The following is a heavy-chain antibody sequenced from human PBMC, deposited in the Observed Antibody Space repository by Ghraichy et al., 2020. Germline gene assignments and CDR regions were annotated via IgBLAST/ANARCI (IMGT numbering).Heavy chain of an antibody. CDR1: GGSISSYY. CDR3: ARESKHVVPTAIGYYYYYGMDV. J-gene: IGHJ6*02. D-gene: IGHD2-2*01. V-gene: IGHV4-59*12. CDR2: IYYSGST. Sequence: SETLSLTCTVSGGSISSYYWSWIRQPPGKGLEWIGYIYYSGSTNYNPSLKSRVTISVDTSKNQFSLKLSSVTAADTAVYYCARESKHVVPTAIGYYYYYGMDVWGQRTTVTVSS.